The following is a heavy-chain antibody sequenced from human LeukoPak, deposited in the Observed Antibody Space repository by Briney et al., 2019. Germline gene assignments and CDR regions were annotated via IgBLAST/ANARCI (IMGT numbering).Heavy chain of an antibody. Sequence: PSETLSLTCTVSGGSISSSSYYWGWIRQPPGKGLEWIGSIYYSGSTYYNPSLKSRVTISVDTSKNQFSLKLSSVTAADTAVYYCARRRYCSSTSCNWFDPWGQGTLVTVSS. J-gene: IGHJ5*02. CDR2: IYYSGST. CDR3: ARRRYCSSTSCNWFDP. V-gene: IGHV4-39*01. D-gene: IGHD2-2*01. CDR1: GGSISSSSYY.